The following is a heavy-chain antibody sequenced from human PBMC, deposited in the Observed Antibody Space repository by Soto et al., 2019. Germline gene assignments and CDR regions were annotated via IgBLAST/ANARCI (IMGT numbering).Heavy chain of an antibody. CDR1: GFTFSKAW. D-gene: IGHD6-13*01. V-gene: IGHV3-15*01. J-gene: IGHJ6*02. CDR3: TTGAAAGLYYYYGIDV. Sequence: EVQLVESGGGLVKPGGSLRLSCAASGFTFSKAWMSWVRQAPEKGLEWVGRIKSKTDGGTTDYAAPVKGRFTISRDDSKNTLYLQMNSLKTEDTAVYYCTTGAAAGLYYYYGIDVWGQGTTVTVSS. CDR2: IKSKTDGGTT.